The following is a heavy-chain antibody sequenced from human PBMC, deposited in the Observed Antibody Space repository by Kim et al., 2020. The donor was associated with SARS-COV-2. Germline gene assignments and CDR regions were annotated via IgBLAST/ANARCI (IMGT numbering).Heavy chain of an antibody. D-gene: IGHD6-13*01. CDR1: GFSISNYW. V-gene: IGHV3-7*01. Sequence: GGSLRLSCVASGFSISNYWMSWVRLAPGKGLEWVANIKYDSSEKYYIDSIKGRFTISRDNAKNSLYMQMNRLRVEDTAMYYCARDMARSWYRTDEEYWG. J-gene: IGHJ4*01. CDR3: ARDMARSWYRTDEEY. CDR2: IKYDSSEK.